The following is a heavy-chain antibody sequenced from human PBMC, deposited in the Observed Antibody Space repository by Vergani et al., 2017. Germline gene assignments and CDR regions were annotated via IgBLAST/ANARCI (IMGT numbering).Heavy chain of an antibody. V-gene: IGHV4-39*01. Sequence: QLQLQESGPRLVKPSETLSLTCSLSGMSLSNNNYYWGWIRQPPGKGLEWIGSIYVSRNNHYSPSLKSRVSISVDTSKNQFSLNLTSVTAADTAVYYCARHLRQLARNDVFDIWGHGTLVTVSS. CDR3: ARHLRQLARNDVFDI. CDR2: IYVSRNN. D-gene: IGHD6-6*01. J-gene: IGHJ3*02. CDR1: GMSLSNNNYY.